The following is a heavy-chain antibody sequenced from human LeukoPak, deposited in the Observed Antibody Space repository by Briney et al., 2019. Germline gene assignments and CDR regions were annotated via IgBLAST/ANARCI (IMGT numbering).Heavy chain of an antibody. CDR2: IYYSGST. Sequence: PSETLSLTCTVSGGSISRYYWSWIRQPPGEGLEWIGYIYYSGSTNYNPSLKSRVTISVDTSKNQFSLKLSSVTAADTAVYYCARGSGFDAFDIWGQGTMVTVSS. CDR3: ARGSGFDAFDI. J-gene: IGHJ3*02. CDR1: GGSISRYY. V-gene: IGHV4-59*01. D-gene: IGHD3-10*01.